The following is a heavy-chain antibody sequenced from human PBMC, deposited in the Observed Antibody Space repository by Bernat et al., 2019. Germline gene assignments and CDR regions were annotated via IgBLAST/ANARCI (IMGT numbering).Heavy chain of an antibody. V-gene: IGHV3-66*01. CDR2: IYSGGST. CDR3: ASTPGWFDP. J-gene: IGHJ5*02. Sequence: EVQLVESGGGLVKPGGSLRLSCAASGFTFSTYNMNWVRQAPGKGLEWVSVIYSGGSTYYADSVKGRFTISRDNSKNTLYLQMNSLRAEDTAVYYCASTPGWFDPWGQGTLVTVSS. D-gene: IGHD2-15*01. CDR1: GFTFSTYN.